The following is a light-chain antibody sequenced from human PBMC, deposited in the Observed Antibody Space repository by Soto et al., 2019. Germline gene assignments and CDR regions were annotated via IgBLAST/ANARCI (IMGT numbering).Light chain of an antibody. CDR2: GAS. Sequence: EFALTQSPCTLSLSPGARATLSCRASQSIANNYLTWYQQKPGQAPRLLIYGASSRATGIPDRFSGSGSGTDFTLTISRLEPEDFAVYYCQQYGSSPRTFGQGTKVDIK. CDR3: QQYGSSPRT. J-gene: IGKJ1*01. CDR1: QSIANNY. V-gene: IGKV3-20*01.